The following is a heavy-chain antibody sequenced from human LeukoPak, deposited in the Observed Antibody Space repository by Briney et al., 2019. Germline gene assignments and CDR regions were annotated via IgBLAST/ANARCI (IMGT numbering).Heavy chain of an antibody. Sequence: GGSLRLSCAASGFTSTYYWMSWVRQSPGKGLEWVANIKQDGSEKYYVDSVKGRFTISRDNAKNSLYLQMNSLRAEDTAVYYCARERFGYFDYWGQGTLVTVSS. CDR2: IKQDGSEK. D-gene: IGHD3-3*01. CDR3: ARERFGYFDY. CDR1: GFTSTYYW. J-gene: IGHJ4*02. V-gene: IGHV3-7*01.